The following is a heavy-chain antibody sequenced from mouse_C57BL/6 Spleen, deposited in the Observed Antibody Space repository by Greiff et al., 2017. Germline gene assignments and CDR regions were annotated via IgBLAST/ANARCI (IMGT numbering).Heavy chain of an antibody. CDR2: ISSGSSTI. CDR1: GFTFSDYG. Sequence: EVKLMESGGGLVKPGGSLKLSCAASGFTFSDYGMHWVRQAPEKGLEWVAYISSGSSTIYYADTVKGRFTISRDNAKNTLFLQMTSLRAEDTAMYYCARGIFDVWGTGTTVTVSS. J-gene: IGHJ1*03. CDR3: ARGIFDV. V-gene: IGHV5-17*01.